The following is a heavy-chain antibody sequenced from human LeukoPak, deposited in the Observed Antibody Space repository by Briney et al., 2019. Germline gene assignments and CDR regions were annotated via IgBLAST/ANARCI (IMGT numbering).Heavy chain of an antibody. Sequence: GASVKVSCKASGYTFTGYYMHWVRQAPGQGLEWMGGFDPEDGETIYAQKFQGRVTMTEDTSTDTAYMELSSLRSEDTAVYYCATAMVRGIQGEAGDFDYWGQGTLVTVSS. CDR1: GYTFTGYY. CDR2: FDPEDGET. V-gene: IGHV1-24*01. J-gene: IGHJ4*02. CDR3: ATAMVRGIQGEAGDFDY. D-gene: IGHD3-10*01.